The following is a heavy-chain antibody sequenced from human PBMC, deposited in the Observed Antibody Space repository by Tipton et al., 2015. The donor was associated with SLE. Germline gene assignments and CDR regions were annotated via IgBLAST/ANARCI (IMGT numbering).Heavy chain of an antibody. V-gene: IGHV3-30*04. CDR1: GFTFSSYA. Sequence: SLRLSCAASGFTFSSYAMHWVRQAPGKGLEWVAVISYDGSNKYYADSVEGRFTISRDNSKNTLYLQMNSLRAEDTAVYYCARVLGSYYGMDVWGQGTTVTVSS. J-gene: IGHJ6*02. CDR3: ARVLGSYYGMDV. CDR2: ISYDGSNK.